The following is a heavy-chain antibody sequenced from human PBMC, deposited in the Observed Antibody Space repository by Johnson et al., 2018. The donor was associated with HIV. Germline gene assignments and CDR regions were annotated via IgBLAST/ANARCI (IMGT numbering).Heavy chain of an antibody. D-gene: IGHD1-7*01. CDR3: ARDIIMEVCSPCSYNWNSEDAVDI. J-gene: IGHJ3*02. CDR1: GFTFSSYW. V-gene: IGHV3-7*05. Sequence: EVQLVESGGGLVQPGGSLSLSCAASGFTFSSYWMSWVRQAPGKGLEWVANIKQDGSEKYYVDSVKGRFTISRDNAKNSLYLQMNSLRAEDTAVYYCARDIIMEVCSPCSYNWNSEDAVDIWGQGTMVTVSS. CDR2: IKQDGSEK.